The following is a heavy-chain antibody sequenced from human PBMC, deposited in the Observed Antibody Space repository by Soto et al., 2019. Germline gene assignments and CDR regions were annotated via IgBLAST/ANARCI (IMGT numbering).Heavy chain of an antibody. CDR3: ARENSYLKNPNFDY. CDR1: GFTFSSYS. D-gene: IGHD2-15*01. Sequence: GGSLRLSCAASGFTFSSYSMNWVRQAPGKGLEWVSSISSSSSYIYYADSVKGRFTISRDNAKNSLYLQMNSLRAEDTAVYYCARENSYLKNPNFDYWGQGTLVTVSS. V-gene: IGHV3-21*01. CDR2: ISSSSSYI. J-gene: IGHJ4*02.